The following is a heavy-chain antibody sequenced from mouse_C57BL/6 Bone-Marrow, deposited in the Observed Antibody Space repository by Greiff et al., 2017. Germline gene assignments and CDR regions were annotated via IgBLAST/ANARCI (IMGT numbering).Heavy chain of an antibody. CDR1: GYSFTSYY. V-gene: IGHV1-66*01. D-gene: IGHD1-2*01. Sequence: VQLQQSGPELVKPGASVKISCKASGYSFTSYYIHWVKQRPGQGLEWIGWLYPGSGNTKYNEKFKGKATLTADTSSSTAYMQLSSLTSEDSAVYYCARSLLRLLAYWGQGTLVTVSA. J-gene: IGHJ3*01. CDR3: ARSLLRLLAY. CDR2: LYPGSGNT.